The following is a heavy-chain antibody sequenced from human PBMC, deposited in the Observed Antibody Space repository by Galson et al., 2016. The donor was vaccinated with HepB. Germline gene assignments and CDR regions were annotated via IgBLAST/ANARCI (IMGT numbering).Heavy chain of an antibody. V-gene: IGHV1-24*01. Sequence: SVKVSSKVSGNSLAELFIHWVRLAPGKGLEWMGGFDPEDGETTYAQKFQGRVSMTEDTSTDTGYMKLSSLSYYDTAVYYCATVGSYTTSSPYYYYYFGMDVWGKGTTVTVSS. J-gene: IGHJ6*04. CDR1: GNSLAELF. D-gene: IGHD3-10*01. CDR2: FDPEDGET. CDR3: ATVGSYTTSSPYYYYYFGMDV.